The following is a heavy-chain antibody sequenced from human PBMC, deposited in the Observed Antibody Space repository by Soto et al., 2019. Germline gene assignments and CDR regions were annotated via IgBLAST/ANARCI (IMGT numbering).Heavy chain of an antibody. CDR3: ASTCQTVALDAFDI. V-gene: IGHV3-48*01. J-gene: IGHJ3*02. Sequence: GGALRLSCAAPGFTLSSHGMAWVRQAPGKGLEWVSYISSSSSTIYYADSVKGRFTISRDNAKNSLYLQMNSLRAEDTAVYYCASTCQTVALDAFDIWGQGTMVTVS. CDR2: ISSSSSTI. D-gene: IGHD4-17*01. CDR1: GFTLSSHG.